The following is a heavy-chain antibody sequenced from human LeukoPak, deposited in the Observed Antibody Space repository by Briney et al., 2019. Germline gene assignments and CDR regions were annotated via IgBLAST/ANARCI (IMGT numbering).Heavy chain of an antibody. CDR2: IYSSGST. CDR1: GGSISSGDYY. D-gene: IGHD2-15*01. Sequence: SETLSLTCTVSGGSISSGDYYWSWIRQPPGKGLEWIGYIYSSGSTYYNPSLKSRVTISVDTSKIQFSLKLSSVTAADTAVYYCARQYCSGGSCADYWGQGTLVTVSS. CDR3: ARQYCSGGSCADY. V-gene: IGHV4-30-4*01. J-gene: IGHJ4*02.